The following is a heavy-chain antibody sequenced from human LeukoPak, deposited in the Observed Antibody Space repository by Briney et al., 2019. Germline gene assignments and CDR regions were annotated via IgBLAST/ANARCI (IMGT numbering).Heavy chain of an antibody. Sequence: GGSLRLSCAASGFTFSSYSMNWVRQAPGKGLEWVSSISSSSSYIYYADSVKGRFTISRDNAKNSLYLQMNSLRAEDTAVYYCARDIGDYVWGSYRYNWGQGTLVTVSS. V-gene: IGHV3-21*01. CDR3: ARDIGDYVWGSYRYN. D-gene: IGHD3-16*02. CDR1: GFTFSSYS. J-gene: IGHJ4*02. CDR2: ISSSSSYI.